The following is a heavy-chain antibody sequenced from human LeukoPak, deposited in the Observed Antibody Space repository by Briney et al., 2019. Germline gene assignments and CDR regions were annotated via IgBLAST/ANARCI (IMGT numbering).Heavy chain of an antibody. CDR1: DDSISSSSYH. CDR3: ARVYYSSSYDYWYFDL. CDR2: IYYSGST. D-gene: IGHD6-13*01. J-gene: IGHJ2*01. V-gene: IGHV4-61*05. Sequence: SETLSLTCTVSDDSISSSSYHWGWIRQPPGKGLEWIGYIYYSGSTNYNPSLKSRVTISVDTSKNQFSLKLSSVTAADTAVYYCARVYYSSSYDYWYFDLWGRGTLVTVSS.